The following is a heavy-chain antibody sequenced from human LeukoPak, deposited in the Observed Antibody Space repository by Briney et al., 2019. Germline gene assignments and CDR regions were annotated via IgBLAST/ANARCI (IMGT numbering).Heavy chain of an antibody. V-gene: IGHV3-74*01. D-gene: IGHD3-10*01. Sequence: GGSLRLSCAASGFIFMNYWMHWVRQAPGKGLEWLSRINSDGSATDYADSVKGRFTISKDNAKDTLYLRMDGLSAGDTAVYYCVRGGQYYFSSYDHWGQGTLVTVSS. J-gene: IGHJ4*02. CDR3: VRGGQYYFSSYDH. CDR2: INSDGSAT. CDR1: GFIFMNYW.